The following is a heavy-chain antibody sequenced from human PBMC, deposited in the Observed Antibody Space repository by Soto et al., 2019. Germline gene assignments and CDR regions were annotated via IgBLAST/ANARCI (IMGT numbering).Heavy chain of an antibody. J-gene: IGHJ4*02. CDR1: GFTFSSYW. Sequence: GGSLRLSCAASGFTFSSYWMNWVRQAPGKGLEWVANIKEDGSEKNYVDSVKGRFIISRDNAKESLFLQMNSLRAEDTAVYYCARGQYGGKGYWGQGTLVTVSS. V-gene: IGHV3-7*03. CDR3: ARGQYGGKGY. D-gene: IGHD2-15*01. CDR2: IKEDGSEK.